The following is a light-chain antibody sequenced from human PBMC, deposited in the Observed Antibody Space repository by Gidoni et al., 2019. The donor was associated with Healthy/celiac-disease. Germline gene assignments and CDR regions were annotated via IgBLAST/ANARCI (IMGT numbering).Light chain of an antibody. Sequence: DIVLTQSPDSLSVSLGERATIHCKSSQSVLYSYNNKNYLAWYQQKPGQPPKLLIYWASTRESGVPERLSGSGSGAECTLTISSMQAEDVAVDYCQQYYSTRWTFGQGTKVEIK. J-gene: IGKJ1*01. V-gene: IGKV4-1*01. CDR2: WAS. CDR3: QQYYSTRWT. CDR1: QSVLYSYNNKNY.